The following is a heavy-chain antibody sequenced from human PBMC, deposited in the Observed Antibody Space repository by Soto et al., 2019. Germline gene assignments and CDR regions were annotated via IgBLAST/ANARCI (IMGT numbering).Heavy chain of an antibody. CDR2: ISWNSGSI. D-gene: IGHD5-18*01. V-gene: IGHV3-9*01. CDR3: AKSDSPLSPYYFDY. Sequence: GGSLRLSCAASGFTFDDYAMHWVRQAPGKGLEWVSGISWNSGSIGYADSVKGRFTISRDNAKNTLYLQMNSLRAEDTAVYYCAKSDSPLSPYYFDYWGQGTLVTVSS. CDR1: GFTFDDYA. J-gene: IGHJ4*02.